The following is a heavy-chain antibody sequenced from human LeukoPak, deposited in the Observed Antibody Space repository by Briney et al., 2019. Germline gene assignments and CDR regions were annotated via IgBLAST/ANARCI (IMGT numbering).Heavy chain of an antibody. CDR3: AREGSSGYLDY. J-gene: IGHJ4*02. CDR2: ISEDGSTK. CDR1: GFTFSSYT. V-gene: IGHV3-30-3*01. D-gene: IGHD3-10*01. Sequence: GGSLRLSCAASGFTFSSYTMHWVRQAPDKGLEWVAVISEDGSTKYYADSVKGRFTISGDNSKNTLFLQMNSLRVDDTAVYYCAREGSSGYLDYWGQGTLVTVSS.